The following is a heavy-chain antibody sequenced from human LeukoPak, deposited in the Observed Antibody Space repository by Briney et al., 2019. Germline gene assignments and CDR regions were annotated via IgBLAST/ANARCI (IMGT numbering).Heavy chain of an antibody. CDR1: GYTFTSYY. D-gene: IGHD3-10*01. V-gene: IGHV1-46*01. J-gene: IGHJ2*01. Sequence: GASVKVSCKASGYTFTSYYMHWVRQAPGQGLEWMGIINPSGGSTSYAQKFQGRVTMTRDMSTSTVYMELSSLRSEDTAVYYCARASGSGSHKKYWYFDLWGRGTLVTVSS. CDR3: ARASGSGSHKKYWYFDL. CDR2: INPSGGST.